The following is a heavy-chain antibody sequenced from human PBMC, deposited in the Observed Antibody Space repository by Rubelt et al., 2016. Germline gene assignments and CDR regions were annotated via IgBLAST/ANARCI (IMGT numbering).Heavy chain of an antibody. J-gene: IGHJ6*02. V-gene: IGHV4-34*01. CDR3: ARGGIAVAGTYYGMDV. CDR2: INHSGST. Sequence: GEINHSGSTNYNPSLKSRVTISVDTSKNQFSLKLSSVTAADTAVYYCARGGIAVAGTYYGMDVWGQGTTVTVSS. D-gene: IGHD6-19*01.